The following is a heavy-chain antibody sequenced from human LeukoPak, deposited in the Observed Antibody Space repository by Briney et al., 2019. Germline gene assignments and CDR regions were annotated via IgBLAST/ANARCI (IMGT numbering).Heavy chain of an antibody. CDR2: IYSGGST. D-gene: IGHD6-13*01. J-gene: IGHJ4*02. Sequence: GGSLRLSCAASGFTVSSNYMSWVRQAPGKGLEWGSVIYSGGSTYYADSVKGRFTISRDNSKNTLYLQMNSLRAEDTAVYYCARVVIAAAGRGLDYWGQGTLVTVSS. CDR3: ARVVIAAAGRGLDY. V-gene: IGHV3-66*02. CDR1: GFTVSSNY.